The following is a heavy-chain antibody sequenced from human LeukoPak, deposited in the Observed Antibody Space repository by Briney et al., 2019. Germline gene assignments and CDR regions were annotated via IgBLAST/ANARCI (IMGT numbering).Heavy chain of an antibody. CDR2: ISYDGGNK. Sequence: GGSLRLSCEASGFTFSSYAMHWVRQAPGEGLEWVAVISYDGGNKYYADSVKGRFTISRDNSKNTLYLQMNSLRADDTAVYYCARGANYDFWSGYTTDGYNWFDPWGQGTLVTVSS. CDR3: ARGANYDFWSGYTTDGYNWFDP. J-gene: IGHJ5*02. D-gene: IGHD3-3*01. V-gene: IGHV3-30-3*01. CDR1: GFTFSSYA.